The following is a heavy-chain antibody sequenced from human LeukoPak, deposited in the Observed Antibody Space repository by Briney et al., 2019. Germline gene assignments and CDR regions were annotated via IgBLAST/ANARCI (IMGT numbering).Heavy chain of an antibody. J-gene: IGHJ3*02. CDR1: GFKFDDYG. D-gene: IGHD3-3*01. Sequence: GGSLRLSCAASGFKFDDYGISWVRQAPGRGLGWVSGINWNGDSKGYADSVKGRVTISRDNAKNSLYLQMNSLRAEDTAVYYRARDYTIFGVGTYAIDIWGQGTMVTVSS. CDR3: ARDYTIFGVGTYAIDI. V-gene: IGHV3-20*04. CDR2: INWNGDSK.